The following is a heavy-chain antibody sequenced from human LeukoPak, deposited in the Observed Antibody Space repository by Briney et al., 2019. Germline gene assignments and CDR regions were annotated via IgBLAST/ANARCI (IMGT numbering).Heavy chain of an antibody. Sequence: SETLSLTCTVSGGSISSYYWNWLRQPAGKGLEWVGSIYHSGSTYYNPSLKRRVTISVDTSKNQFSLKLSSVTATDTAVYYCARGGLSTVTTEPFDYWGQGTLVTVSS. CDR1: GGSISSYY. D-gene: IGHD4-11*01. V-gene: IGHV4-4*07. CDR3: ARGGLSTVTTEPFDY. J-gene: IGHJ4*02. CDR2: IYHSGST.